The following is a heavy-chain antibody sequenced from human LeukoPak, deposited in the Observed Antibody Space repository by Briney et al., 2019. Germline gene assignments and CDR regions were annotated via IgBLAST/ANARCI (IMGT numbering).Heavy chain of an antibody. J-gene: IGHJ4*02. CDR3: ARQAYTMVRGVTFDY. V-gene: IGHV4-34*01. Sequence: PSETLSLTCAVYGGSFSGYYWSWIRQPPGKGLEWIGEINHSGSTNYNPSLKSRVTISVDTSKNQFSLKLSSVTAADTAVYYCARQAYTMVRGVTFDYWGQGTLVTVSS. CDR1: GGSFSGYY. D-gene: IGHD3-10*01. CDR2: INHSGST.